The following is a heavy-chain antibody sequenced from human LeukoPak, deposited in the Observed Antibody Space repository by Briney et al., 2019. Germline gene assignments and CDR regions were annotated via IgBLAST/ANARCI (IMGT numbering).Heavy chain of an antibody. CDR3: AREEEAAAGLFDY. J-gene: IGHJ4*02. Sequence: PGGSLRLSCAASGFTFSDYYMSWIRQAPGKGLEWVSYISSSGSTIYYADSVQGRFTISRDNAKNSLYLQMNSLRAEDTAVYYCAREEEAAAGLFDYWGQGTLVTVSS. D-gene: IGHD6-13*01. CDR1: GFTFSDYY. CDR2: ISSSGSTI. V-gene: IGHV3-11*01.